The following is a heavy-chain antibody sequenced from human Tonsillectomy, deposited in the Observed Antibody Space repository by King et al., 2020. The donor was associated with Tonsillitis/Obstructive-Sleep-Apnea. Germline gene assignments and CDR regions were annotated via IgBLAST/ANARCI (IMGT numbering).Heavy chain of an antibody. Sequence: TLQESGPTLVKPTQTLTLTCTFSGFSLYSSGVAVGWIRQPPGKALEWLALIYGDDDKRYSPSLKSRLTITKGTSKNQVVLTMTNMDPVDTATYYCAHGLGSYDYWGQETLVTVSS. CDR1: GFSLYSSGVA. CDR2: IYGDDDK. CDR3: AHGLGSYDY. V-gene: IGHV2-5*02. D-gene: IGHD3-10*01. J-gene: IGHJ4*02.